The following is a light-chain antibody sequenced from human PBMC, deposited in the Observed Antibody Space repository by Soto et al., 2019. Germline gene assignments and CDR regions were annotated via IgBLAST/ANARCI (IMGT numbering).Light chain of an antibody. CDR3: QQRSHWPPIT. CDR2: DAS. V-gene: IGKV3-11*01. CDR1: QSVSSN. J-gene: IGKJ5*01. Sequence: EIVMTQSPATLSVSLGARATLSCRASQSVSSNLAWYQQKPGQAPRLLIYDASNRATGIPARFSGSGSGTDFTLTISSLETEDFAVYYCQQRSHWPPITFGQGTRLEIK.